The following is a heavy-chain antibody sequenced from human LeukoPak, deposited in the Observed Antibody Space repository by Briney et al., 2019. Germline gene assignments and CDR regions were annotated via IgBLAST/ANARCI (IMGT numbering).Heavy chain of an antibody. CDR2: ISGSGDYT. CDR1: GFTFSSHG. J-gene: IGHJ4*02. D-gene: IGHD3-10*01. V-gene: IGHV3-23*01. Sequence: PGGSLRLSCAASGFTFSSHGMSWVRQAPGKGLEWVSTISGSGDYTYYADSVKGRFTISRDNSKNTLYLQMNSLRVEDTAIYCCAKVTYGSGTYGAFDSWGQGTLVTVSS. CDR3: AKVTYGSGTYGAFDS.